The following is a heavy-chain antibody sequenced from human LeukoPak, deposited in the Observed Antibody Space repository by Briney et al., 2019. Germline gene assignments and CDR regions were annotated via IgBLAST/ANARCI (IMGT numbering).Heavy chain of an antibody. CDR2: INHSGST. CDR3: ARRGPPYRRHAFDI. CDR1: GGSFSGYY. D-gene: IGHD3-10*01. V-gene: IGHV4-34*01. J-gene: IGHJ3*02. Sequence: PSETLSLTCAVYGGSFSGYYWSWIRQSPGKGLEWIGEINHSGSTNYNPSLKSRVTISVDTSKNQFSLKLSSVTAADTAVYYCARRGPPYRRHAFDIWGQGTMVTVSS.